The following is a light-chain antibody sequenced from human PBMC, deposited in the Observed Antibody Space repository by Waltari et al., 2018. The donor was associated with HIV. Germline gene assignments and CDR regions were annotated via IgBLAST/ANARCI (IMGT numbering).Light chain of an antibody. V-gene: IGLV1-47*01. J-gene: IGLJ3*02. CDR3: STWDKTQSAQV. CDR1: DSNIGTSS. Sequence: QPVLTQLPSVSGTPGRTVTISCSGSDSNIGTSSVYWYQVLPGTTPRLLIFSNHERPSGVPGRFSGSKSGASASLTIFGLRSEDEADYYCSTWDKTQSAQVFGGGTKLTVL. CDR2: SNH.